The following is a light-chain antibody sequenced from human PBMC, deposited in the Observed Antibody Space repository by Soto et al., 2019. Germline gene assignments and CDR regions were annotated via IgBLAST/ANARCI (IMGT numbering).Light chain of an antibody. V-gene: IGKV1-12*01. CDR3: QQANSFPLT. CDR1: QGVNTW. CDR2: EAS. J-gene: IGKJ4*01. Sequence: DIQMTQSPSSVSASVGDRATITCRASQGVNTWLAWYQKKPGKAPELLIYEASSVPSGIPSRFSGGGSGTDITLTISRLHPDVLVIYYWQQANSFPLTFGGGTKVE.